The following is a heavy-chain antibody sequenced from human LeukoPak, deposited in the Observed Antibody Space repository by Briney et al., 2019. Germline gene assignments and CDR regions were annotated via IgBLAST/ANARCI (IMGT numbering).Heavy chain of an antibody. V-gene: IGHV3-13*01. CDR2: MSTTGDT. Sequence: PGGSLRLSCAASGFTFSNYDMHWVRQATGKGLEWVSAMSTTGDTYYAGSVKGRFTISRENAKSSLYLQMNSLRAGDTAVYYCARVYWEPSPPPKYWYFDLWGRGTLVTVSS. D-gene: IGHD1-26*01. CDR3: ARVYWEPSPPPKYWYFDL. CDR1: GFTFSNYD. J-gene: IGHJ2*01.